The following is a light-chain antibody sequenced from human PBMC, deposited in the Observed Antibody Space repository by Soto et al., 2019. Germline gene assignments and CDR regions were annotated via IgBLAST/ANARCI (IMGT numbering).Light chain of an antibody. CDR1: SSDVGSYKY. CDR3: SSYTSSSTWV. CDR2: EVS. V-gene: IGLV2-14*01. Sequence: QSVLTQPASVSGSPGQSITISCTGTSSDVGSYKYVSWYQQHPGKAPKLMIYEVSNRPSGVSNRFSGSKSGNTASLTISGLQAEDEADYHCSSYTSSSTWVFGGGTKLTVL. J-gene: IGLJ3*02.